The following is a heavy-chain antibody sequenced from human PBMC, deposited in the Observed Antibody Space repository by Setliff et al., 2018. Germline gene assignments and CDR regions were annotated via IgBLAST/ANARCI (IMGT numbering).Heavy chain of an antibody. Sequence: SETLSLTCTVSGGSISSHYWGWIRQPPGKGLEWIGYIYYSGSTNYNPSLKSRVTISVDTSKNQFSLKLSSVTAADTAVYYCARARWWPLLDYYGMDVWGQGTTVTVSS. CDR3: ARARWWPLLDYYGMDV. J-gene: IGHJ6*02. CDR1: GGSISSHY. V-gene: IGHV4-59*11. CDR2: IYYSGST. D-gene: IGHD2-8*02.